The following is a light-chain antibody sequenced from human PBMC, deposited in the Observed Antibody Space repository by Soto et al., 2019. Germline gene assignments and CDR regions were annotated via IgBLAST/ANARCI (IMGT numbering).Light chain of an antibody. V-gene: IGKV3-20*01. CDR2: AAS. Sequence: EIVMTQSPATLSVSPGERVTLSCRASQSVSSSYLAWYQQKPGQAPRLFIYAASIRATGIPDRFSGSGSGTDFTLTISRLEPEDFAVYYCQQYGLSPRTFGRGTKVEIK. J-gene: IGKJ1*01. CDR3: QQYGLSPRT. CDR1: QSVSSSY.